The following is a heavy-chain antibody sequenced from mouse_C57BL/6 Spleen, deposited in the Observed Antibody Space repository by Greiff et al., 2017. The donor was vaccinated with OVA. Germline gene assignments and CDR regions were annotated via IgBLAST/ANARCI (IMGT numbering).Heavy chain of an antibody. CDR1: GYTFTSYW. V-gene: IGHV1-53*01. CDR3: ARWGLRGDYYAMDY. Sequence: QVQLQQPGTELVKPGASVKLSCKASGYTFTSYWMHWVKQRPGQGLEWIGNINPSNGGTNYNEKFKSKATLTVDKSTSTAYMQLSRLTSEDSAVYDCARWGLRGDYYAMDYWGQGTSVTVSS. J-gene: IGHJ4*01. D-gene: IGHD2-4*01. CDR2: INPSNGGT.